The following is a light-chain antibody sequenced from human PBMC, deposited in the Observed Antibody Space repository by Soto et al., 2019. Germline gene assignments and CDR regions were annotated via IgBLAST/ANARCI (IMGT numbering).Light chain of an antibody. J-gene: IGLJ1*01. CDR2: QVT. CDR1: FSDIAVFNY. V-gene: IGLV2-14*01. Sequence: QSALAQPASVSGSPGQSITISCTGSFSDIAVFNYVSWYQHYPGRAPKLLIYQVTSRASGVSHRFSGSKSGNTASLNISGLQPEDEAEYYCNSYSSTNFYVFGTGTKVTVL. CDR3: NSYSSTNFYV.